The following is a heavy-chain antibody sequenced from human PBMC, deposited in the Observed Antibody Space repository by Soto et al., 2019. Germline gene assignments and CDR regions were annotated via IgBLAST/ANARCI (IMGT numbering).Heavy chain of an antibody. Sequence: PGGSLRLSCAASDFSLSPYWMHWVRQVPGRGLEWVARLSSDGFGAAYADSVKGRFFISRDIARNTLSLQMNSLRAEDTAVYYCARDLGGPDYWGRGTSVTVSS. CDR1: DFSLSPYW. CDR2: LSSDGFGA. V-gene: IGHV3-74*03. D-gene: IGHD3-16*01. CDR3: ARDLGGPDY. J-gene: IGHJ4*02.